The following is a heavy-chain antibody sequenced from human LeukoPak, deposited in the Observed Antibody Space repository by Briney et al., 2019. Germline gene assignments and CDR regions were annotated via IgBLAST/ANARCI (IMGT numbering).Heavy chain of an antibody. CDR1: GYTFTSYD. D-gene: IGHD3-22*01. J-gene: IGHJ5*02. CDR3: ARHYYDSSGYPNWFDP. CDR2: MNPNSGNT. V-gene: IGHV1-8*03. Sequence: ASVKVSCKASGYTFTSYDINWVRQATGQGLEWMGWMNPNSGNTGYAQKFQGRVTITRNTSISTAYMELSSLRSEDTAVYYCARHYYDSSGYPNWFDPWGQGTLVTVSS.